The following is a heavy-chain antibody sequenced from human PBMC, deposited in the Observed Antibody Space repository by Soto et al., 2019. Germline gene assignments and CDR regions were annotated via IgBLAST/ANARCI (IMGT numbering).Heavy chain of an antibody. V-gene: IGHV1-3*01. CDR2: INAGNGNT. CDR1: GYTFTSYA. Sequence: GASVKVSCKASGYTFTSYAMRWVRQAPGQRLEWMGWINAGNGNTKYSQKFQGRVTITRDTSASTAYMELSSLRSEDTAVYYCAREKRTALGTAASKFDYWGQGTLVTVSS. J-gene: IGHJ4*02. D-gene: IGHD2-2*01. CDR3: AREKRTALGTAASKFDY.